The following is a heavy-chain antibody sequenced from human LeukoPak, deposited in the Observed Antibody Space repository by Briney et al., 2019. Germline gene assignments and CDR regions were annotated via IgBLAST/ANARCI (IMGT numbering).Heavy chain of an antibody. Sequence: PGGSLRLSCAASGFTVSINYMSWVRQAPGKGLEWVSVIYSGGSTYYADSVKGRFTISRDTSRNTLYLQMDSLRAEDTAVYYCAREGPSPNIWFGVVDYYYGMDVWGQGTTVTVSS. CDR3: AREGPSPNIWFGVVDYYYGMDV. J-gene: IGHJ6*02. V-gene: IGHV3-53*01. CDR2: IYSGGST. D-gene: IGHD3-10*01. CDR1: GFTVSINY.